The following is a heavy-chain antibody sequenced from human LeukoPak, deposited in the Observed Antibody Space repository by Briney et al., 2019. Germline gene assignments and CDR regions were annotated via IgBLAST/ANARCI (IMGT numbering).Heavy chain of an antibody. CDR1: GFTFSSYA. CDR3: AKLGGVGATSLADY. J-gene: IGHJ4*02. D-gene: IGHD1-26*01. Sequence: GVSLRLSCAASGFTFSSYAMHWVRQAPGKGLEWVAVISYDGSNKYYADSVKGRFTISRDNSKNTLYLQMNSLRAEDTAVYYCAKLGGVGATSLADYWGQGTLVTVSS. V-gene: IGHV3-30-3*02. CDR2: ISYDGSNK.